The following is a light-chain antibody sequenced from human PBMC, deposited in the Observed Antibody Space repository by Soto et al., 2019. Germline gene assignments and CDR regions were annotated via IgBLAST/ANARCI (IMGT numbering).Light chain of an antibody. V-gene: IGKV1-39*01. CDR1: QKIRSY. J-gene: IGKJ1*01. CDR3: QQSFSTPWT. CDR2: AVS. Sequence: DIQMTQSPSSLSASVGGRVTITCRASQKIRSYLNWYQQKPGKAPKLLLYAVSGLQSGVPSRISGSGSGTVFTLTISSLQPEDFATYYCQQSFSTPWTFGQGTKVEIK.